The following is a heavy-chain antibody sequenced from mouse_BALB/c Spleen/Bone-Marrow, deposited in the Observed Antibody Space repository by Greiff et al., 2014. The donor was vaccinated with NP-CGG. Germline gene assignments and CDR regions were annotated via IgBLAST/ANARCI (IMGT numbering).Heavy chain of an antibody. J-gene: IGHJ3*01. CDR3: AKVDLFAY. CDR1: GFNIKDTY. V-gene: IGHV14-3*02. Sequence: VQLQQSGAELVKPGASVKLSCTASGFNIKDTYMHWVKQRPEQGLEWIGRIDPANGNTKYDPKFQGKATITADTSSNTPYLRIRSLTSKDTAFCSCAKVDLFAYWGQGTLVTVSA. D-gene: IGHD1-1*02. CDR2: IDPANGNT.